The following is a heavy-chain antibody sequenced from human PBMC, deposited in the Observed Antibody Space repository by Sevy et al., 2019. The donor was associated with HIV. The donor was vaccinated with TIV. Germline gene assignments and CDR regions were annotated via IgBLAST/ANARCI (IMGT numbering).Heavy chain of an antibody. CDR2: IKKDGSER. D-gene: IGHD2-2*01. CDR3: ARHCSSSTCLWGLDV. CDR1: GFTFSSYW. V-gene: IGHV3-7*03. Sequence: GGSLRLSCGGSGFTFSSYWMSWVRQAPGKGLEWVANIKKDGSERYYVDSVKGRFTISRDNAKKSLYLQMNSLRTEDTAVYYCARHCSSSTCLWGLDVWGQGTTVTVSS. J-gene: IGHJ6*02.